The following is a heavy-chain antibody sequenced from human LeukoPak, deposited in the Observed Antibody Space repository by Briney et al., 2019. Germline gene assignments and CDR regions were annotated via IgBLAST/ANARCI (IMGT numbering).Heavy chain of an antibody. CDR2: ISAYNGNT. D-gene: IGHD1-14*01. J-gene: IGHJ4*02. CDR1: GYTFTSYG. V-gene: IGHV1-18*01. CDR3: ARDHRYNWNHIRPYYFDY. Sequence: ASVKVSCKASGYTFTSYGISWVRQAPGQGLEWMGWISAYNGNTNYAQKLQGRVTMTTDTSTSTAYMELRSLRSDDTAVYYCARDHRYNWNHIRPYYFDYWGRGTLVTVSS.